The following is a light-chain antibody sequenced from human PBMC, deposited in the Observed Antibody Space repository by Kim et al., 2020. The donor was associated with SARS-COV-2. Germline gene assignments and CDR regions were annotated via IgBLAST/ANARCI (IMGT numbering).Light chain of an antibody. CDR3: GSWDDSLSGRV. CDR1: RSNVGNNP. J-gene: IGLJ3*02. V-gene: IGLV1-44*01. CDR2: NDN. Sequence: GQTVTISCSGRRSNVGNNPVTWFQQVPGTAPKLLMSNDNRRPSGVPDRFSASKSGTSASLAIGGLQSEDEAVYYCGSWDDSLSGRVFGGGTKLTVL.